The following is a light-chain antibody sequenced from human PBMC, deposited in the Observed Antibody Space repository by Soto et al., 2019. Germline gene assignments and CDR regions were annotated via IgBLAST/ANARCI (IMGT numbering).Light chain of an antibody. CDR3: GTWDRSLTYYL. J-gene: IGLJ1*01. CDR1: SFDIGKNY. V-gene: IGLV1-51*01. Sequence: QSVLTQPPSVSAAPGQKVIITCSGSSFDIGKNYVSWYQHLPGTAPKLLIYDTEKRLAGVPERFSASKSGTSATLAISGLQTGDEANYFCGTWDRSLTYYLFGTGTKVTVL. CDR2: DTE.